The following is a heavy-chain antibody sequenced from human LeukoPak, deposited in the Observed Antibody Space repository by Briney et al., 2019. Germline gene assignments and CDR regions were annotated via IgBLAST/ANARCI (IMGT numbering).Heavy chain of an antibody. CDR1: GFTFSSYA. J-gene: IGHJ4*02. CDR3: AKDCNGGNCYIDY. CDR2: ISGSGGST. D-gene: IGHD2-15*01. V-gene: IGHV3-23*01. Sequence: GGSLRLSCAASGFTFSSYAMNWVRQAPGKGLEWVSVISGSGGSTYYADSVKGRFTISRDNSKNTLYLQMNSLRAEDTAIYYCAKDCNGGNCYIDYWGQGTLVTVAS.